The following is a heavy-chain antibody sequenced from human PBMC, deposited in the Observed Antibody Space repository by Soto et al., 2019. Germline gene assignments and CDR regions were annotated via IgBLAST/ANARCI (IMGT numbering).Heavy chain of an antibody. D-gene: IGHD2-21*02. V-gene: IGHV1-3*01. J-gene: IGHJ4*02. CDR2: INAGNVNT. Sequence: ASVKVSCKASGYTFTSYAMHWVRQAPGQRLEWMGWINAGNVNTKYSQKFQGRVTITRDTSASTAYMELSSLRSEDTAVYYCARRIVVVTALDYWGQGTLVTVSS. CDR3: ARRIVVVTALDY. CDR1: GYTFTSYA.